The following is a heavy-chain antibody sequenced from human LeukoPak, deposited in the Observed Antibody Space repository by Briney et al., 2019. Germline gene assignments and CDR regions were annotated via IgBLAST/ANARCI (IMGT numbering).Heavy chain of an antibody. CDR3: AKDTRKGGYYSDY. CDR2: ISRTSTYL. Sequence: GGSLRLSCAASGFRFSTHDLNWVRQAPGKGLECVSYISRTSTYLYYADSVKGRFTISRDNDKNLLYLQMNNLRAEDTAVYFCAKDTRKGGYYSDYWGQGTEVTVSS. CDR1: GFRFSTHD. V-gene: IGHV3-21*01. D-gene: IGHD3-22*01. J-gene: IGHJ4*02.